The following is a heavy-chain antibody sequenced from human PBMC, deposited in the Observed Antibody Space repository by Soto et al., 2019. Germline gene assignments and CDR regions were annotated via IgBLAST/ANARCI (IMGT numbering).Heavy chain of an antibody. CDR3: ARGGHYDSSGYAFDI. J-gene: IGHJ3*02. Sequence: ASVKVSFKASGYTFTSYAMHWVRQAPGQRLEWMGWINAGNGNTKYSQKFQGRVTITRDTSASTAYMELSSLRSEDTAVYYCARGGHYDSSGYAFDIWGQGTMVTVSS. CDR2: INAGNGNT. CDR1: GYTFTSYA. V-gene: IGHV1-3*01. D-gene: IGHD3-22*01.